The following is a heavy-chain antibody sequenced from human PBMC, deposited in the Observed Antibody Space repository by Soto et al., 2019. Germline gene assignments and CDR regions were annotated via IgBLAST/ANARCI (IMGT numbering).Heavy chain of an antibody. D-gene: IGHD4-17*01. V-gene: IGHV3-11*06. Sequence: GSLRLSCAASGFTFSDYYINWIRQAPGKGLEWVSYISSSSTYTNYADSVKGRFTISRDNAKNSLFLQMNSLRAEDTAVYYCARVRGLLRSHDAFDIWGQGTMVTVSS. CDR2: ISSSSTYT. CDR3: ARVRGLLRSHDAFDI. CDR1: GFTFSDYY. J-gene: IGHJ3*02.